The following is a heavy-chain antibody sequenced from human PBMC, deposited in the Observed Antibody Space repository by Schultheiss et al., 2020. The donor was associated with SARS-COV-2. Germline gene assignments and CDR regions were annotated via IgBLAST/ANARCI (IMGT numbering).Heavy chain of an antibody. CDR2: IYTRGST. Sequence: SETLSLTCTVSGDSISSHYWSWIRQTPGKGLEWIGYIYTRGSTSHNPSLKSRVTMSVDTSKNQFSLKLSSVTAADTAVYYCARDPYGSGSEWGQGTLVTVSS. D-gene: IGHD3-10*01. CDR1: GDSISSHY. J-gene: IGHJ4*02. CDR3: ARDPYGSGSE. V-gene: IGHV4-4*08.